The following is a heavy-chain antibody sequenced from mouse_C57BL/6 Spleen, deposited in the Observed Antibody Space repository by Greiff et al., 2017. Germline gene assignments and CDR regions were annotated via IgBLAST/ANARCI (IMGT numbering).Heavy chain of an antibody. V-gene: IGHV1-26*01. D-gene: IGHD2-10*01. CDR2: INPNNGGT. CDR3: ASSTYYPYFDV. CDR1: GYTFTDYY. J-gene: IGHJ1*03. Sequence: VQLQQSGPELVKPGASVKISCKASGYTFTDYYMNWVKQSHGKSLEWIGDINPNNGGTSYNQKFKGKATLTVDKSSSTAYMELRSLTSEDSAVYYCASSTYYPYFDVWGTGTTVTVSS.